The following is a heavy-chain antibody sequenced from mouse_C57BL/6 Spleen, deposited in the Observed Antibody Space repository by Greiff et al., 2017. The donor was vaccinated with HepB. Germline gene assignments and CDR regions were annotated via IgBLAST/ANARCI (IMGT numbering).Heavy chain of an antibody. J-gene: IGHJ4*01. CDR1: GFTFSDYG. D-gene: IGHD1-2*01. Sequence: EVKLVESGGGLVKPGGSLKLSCAASGFTFSDYGMHWVRQAPAKGLEWVAYISSGSSTIYYADTVKGRFTISRDNAKNTLFLQMTSLRSEDTAMYYCARPRYYGDYYAMDYWGQGTSVTVSS. CDR3: ARPRYYGDYYAMDY. CDR2: ISSGSSTI. V-gene: IGHV5-17*01.